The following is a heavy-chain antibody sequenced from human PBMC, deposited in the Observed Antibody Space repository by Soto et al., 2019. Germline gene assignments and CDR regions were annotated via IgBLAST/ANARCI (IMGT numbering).Heavy chain of an antibody. D-gene: IGHD2-15*01. Sequence: GGSLRLSCAASGFTFSNVWMSWVRRAPGKGLEWVGRIKRRADGGTTDYATPVRGRFTVSRDDSKNTLYLQMNSLKTEDTAVYYCTAGYCSGGSCYSVVYWGQGTLVTVSS. V-gene: IGHV3-15*01. CDR1: GFTFSNVW. CDR3: TAGYCSGGSCYSVVY. J-gene: IGHJ4*02. CDR2: IKRRADGGTT.